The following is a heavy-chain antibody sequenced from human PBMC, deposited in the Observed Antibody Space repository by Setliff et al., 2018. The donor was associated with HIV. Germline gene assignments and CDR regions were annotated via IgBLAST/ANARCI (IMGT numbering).Heavy chain of an antibody. V-gene: IGHV3-30*18. D-gene: IGHD3-10*01. CDR2: ISYDGSNK. J-gene: IGHJ3*01. Sequence: PGGSLRLSCAASGFTFSTYWMSWVRQAPGKGLEWVSLISYDGSNKYYADSVKGRFSISRDNPKNTVYLQMNSLRAEDTALFYCAKIPHTGDSAYDVWGQGTMVTVS. CDR3: AKIPHTGDSAYDV. CDR1: GFTFSTYW.